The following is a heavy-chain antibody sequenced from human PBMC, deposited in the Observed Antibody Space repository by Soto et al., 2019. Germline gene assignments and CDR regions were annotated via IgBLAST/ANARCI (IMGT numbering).Heavy chain of an antibody. CDR3: ASGKSGIAVAGYRFDY. V-gene: IGHV5-51*01. Sequence: GESLKISCKGSGYSFTSYWIGWVRQMPGKGLEWMGIIYPGDSDTRYSPSFQGQVTISADKSISTAYLQWSSLKASDTAMYYCASGKSGIAVAGYRFDYWGQGTLVTVSS. D-gene: IGHD6-19*01. J-gene: IGHJ4*02. CDR1: GYSFTSYW. CDR2: IYPGDSDT.